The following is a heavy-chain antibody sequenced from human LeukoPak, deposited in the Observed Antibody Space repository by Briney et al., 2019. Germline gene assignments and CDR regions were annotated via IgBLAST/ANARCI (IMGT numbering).Heavy chain of an antibody. V-gene: IGHV1-69*05. D-gene: IGHD3-9*01. J-gene: IGHJ6*02. CDR2: IIPIFGTA. CDR1: GGTFSSYA. Sequence: PVKVSRKASGGTFSSYAISWVRQAPGQGLEWMGGIIPIFGTANYAQKFQGRVTMTRSTSISTAYMELSSLRSEDTAVYYCARGRYDILTGSYYYGMDVWGQGTTVTVSS. CDR3: ARGRYDILTGSYYYGMDV.